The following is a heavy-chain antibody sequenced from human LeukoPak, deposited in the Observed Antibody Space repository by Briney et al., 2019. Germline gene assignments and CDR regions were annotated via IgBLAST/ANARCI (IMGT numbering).Heavy chain of an antibody. D-gene: IGHD2-2*01. J-gene: IGHJ4*02. CDR3: VGRYCSSTSCPYYFDY. Sequence: GGSLRLSCSASGFTFSGYAMHWVRQAPGKGLEYVSAISSNGGSTYYADSVKGRFTISRDNSKNTLYLQMSGLRAEDTAVYYCVGRYCSSTSCPYYFDYWGQGTLVTVSS. CDR2: ISSNGGST. CDR1: GFTFSGYA. V-gene: IGHV3-64D*06.